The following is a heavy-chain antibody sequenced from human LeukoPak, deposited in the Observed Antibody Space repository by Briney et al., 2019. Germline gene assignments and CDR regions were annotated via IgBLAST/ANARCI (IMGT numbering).Heavy chain of an antibody. Sequence: GESLKISCSGSGYNFSNYWIGWERQTPGKGLEWMGIIYPGDSDTRYSPSFQGQVTVSADKSISTAYLQWGSLKASDTAMYYCAAVRTSGSSDAFDFWGQGTMVTVSS. CDR3: AAVRTSGSSDAFDF. CDR1: GYNFSNYW. J-gene: IGHJ3*01. V-gene: IGHV5-51*01. D-gene: IGHD3-10*01. CDR2: IYPGDSDT.